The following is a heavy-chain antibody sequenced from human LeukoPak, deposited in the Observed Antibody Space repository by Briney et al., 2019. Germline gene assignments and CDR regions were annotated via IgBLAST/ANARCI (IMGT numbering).Heavy chain of an antibody. D-gene: IGHD6-13*01. CDR3: AREPAAAGSFDY. Sequence: SSATLSLTCTVSGGSISSYYWSWIRQPAGKGLEWIGRIYISGSTNYNPSLKSRVTMSVDTSKNQFSLKLSSVTAADTAVYYCAREPAAAGSFDYWGQGTLVTVSS. CDR1: GGSISSYY. V-gene: IGHV4-4*07. CDR2: IYISGST. J-gene: IGHJ4*02.